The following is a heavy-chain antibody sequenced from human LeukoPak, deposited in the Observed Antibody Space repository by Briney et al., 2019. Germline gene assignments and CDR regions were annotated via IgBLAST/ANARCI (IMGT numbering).Heavy chain of an antibody. J-gene: IGHJ3*02. CDR3: ARPGRKWEPNDAFDI. CDR1: VGSISSGDYY. CDR2: IYYSGST. V-gene: IGHV4-30-4*08. Sequence: PSQTLSLTCSVSVGSISSGDYYWSWMRQPPGKGLEWIVYIYYSGSTYYNPSLKGRVTISVDTSTHQFSLKLSSVTAADTAVYYCARPGRKWEPNDAFDIWGQGTMVTVSS. D-gene: IGHD1-26*01.